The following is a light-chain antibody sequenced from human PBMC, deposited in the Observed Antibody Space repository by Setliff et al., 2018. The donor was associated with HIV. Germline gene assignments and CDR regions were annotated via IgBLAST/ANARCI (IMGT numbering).Light chain of an antibody. CDR1: SSNIGAGYD. CDR2: GHS. J-gene: IGLJ1*01. V-gene: IGLV1-40*01. Sequence: QSVLTQPPSVSGAPGQRVTISCTGSSSNIGAGYDIHWYQQLPGTAPKLLISGHSNRPSGVPDRFSGSKSANTASLTISGLQADDEADYYCCSYAGSYTPFVFGTGTKV. CDR3: CSYAGSYTPFV.